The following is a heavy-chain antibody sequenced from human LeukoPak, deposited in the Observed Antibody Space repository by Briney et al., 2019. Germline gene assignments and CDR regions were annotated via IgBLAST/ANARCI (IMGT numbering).Heavy chain of an antibody. J-gene: IGHJ4*02. CDR1: GFTLSLYD. CDR3: ARDRLHDPLFDY. D-gene: IGHD5-18*01. Sequence: GGSLRLSCAASGFTLSLYDMNWVRQAPGKGLEWVSYIGKSDTNIYYADSVRGRFTISRDNATNSLYLQMNSMRARDTHVYYCARDRLHDPLFDYWRQGTLVIVSS. V-gene: IGHV3-48*03. CDR2: IGKSDTNI.